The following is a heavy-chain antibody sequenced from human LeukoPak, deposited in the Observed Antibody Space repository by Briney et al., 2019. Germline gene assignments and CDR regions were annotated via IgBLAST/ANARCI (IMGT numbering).Heavy chain of an antibody. CDR1: GFTFSSYE. CDR2: ISSSGSTI. CDR3: ARKIVGAYFDY. D-gene: IGHD1-26*01. J-gene: IGHJ4*02. Sequence: GGSLRLSCAASGFTFSSYEMNWVRQAPGKGLEWVSYISSSGSTIYYADSVKGRFTISRDNAKNSLYLQMNSQRAEDTAVYYCARKIVGAYFDYWGQGTLVTVSS. V-gene: IGHV3-48*03.